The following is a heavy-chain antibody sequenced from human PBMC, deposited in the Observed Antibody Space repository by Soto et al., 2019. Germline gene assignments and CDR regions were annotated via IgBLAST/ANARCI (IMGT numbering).Heavy chain of an antibody. CDR3: ARELIAAAEIDY. V-gene: IGHV1-18*04. D-gene: IGHD6-13*01. CDR1: GYTFTSYG. Sequence: QVQLVQSGAEVKKPGASVKVSCKASGYTFTSYGISWVRQAPGQGLEWMGWISAYNGNTNYAQKLQGRVIMTTVTSTSTAYMELRSLRCDDTAVYYCARELIAAAEIDYWGQGTLVTVSS. J-gene: IGHJ4*02. CDR2: ISAYNGNT.